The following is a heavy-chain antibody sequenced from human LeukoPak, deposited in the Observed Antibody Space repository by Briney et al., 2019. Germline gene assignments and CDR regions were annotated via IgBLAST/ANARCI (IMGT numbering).Heavy chain of an antibody. D-gene: IGHD3-10*01. CDR1: GYTFSGYG. Sequence: ASVKVSCKASGYTFSGYGINWVRQAPGQRLEWMGWIRVYNGNPNYAQRFQGRVTMTTDTSTSTAYMELRSLRSDDTAVYYCARDLDGSGSYYTDYWGQGTLVTVSS. CDR3: ARDLDGSGSYYTDY. CDR2: IRVYNGNP. J-gene: IGHJ4*02. V-gene: IGHV1-18*01.